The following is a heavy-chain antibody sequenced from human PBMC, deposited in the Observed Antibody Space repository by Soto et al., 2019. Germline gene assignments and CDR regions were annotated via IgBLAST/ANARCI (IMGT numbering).Heavy chain of an antibody. J-gene: IGHJ6*02. V-gene: IGHV3-30*18. CDR1: GFTFSSYG. Sequence: PGGSLRLSCAASGFTFSSYGMHWVRQAPGKGLEWVAVISYDGSNKYYADSVKGRFTISRDNSKNTLYLQMNSLRAEDTAVYYCAKDSYYYDSSGPNYYGMDVWGQGTTVTVSS. CDR3: AKDSYYYDSSGPNYYGMDV. D-gene: IGHD3-22*01. CDR2: ISYDGSNK.